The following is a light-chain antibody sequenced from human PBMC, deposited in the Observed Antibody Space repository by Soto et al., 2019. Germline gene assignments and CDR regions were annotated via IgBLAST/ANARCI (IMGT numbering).Light chain of an antibody. CDR2: SNN. Sequence: QSVLTQPPSASGTPGQRVTISCSGSFSNIGSNPVNWYQQLPGTAPKLLIHSNNQRPSGVPDRFSGSKSGTSASLAISGLQSEDEADYYCAAWDGSLKGYVFGTGTKLTVL. CDR3: AAWDGSLKGYV. V-gene: IGLV1-44*01. J-gene: IGLJ1*01. CDR1: FSNIGSNP.